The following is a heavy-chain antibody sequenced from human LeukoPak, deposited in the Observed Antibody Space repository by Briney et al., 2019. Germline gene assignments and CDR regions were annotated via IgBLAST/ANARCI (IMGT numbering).Heavy chain of an antibody. V-gene: IGHV1-69*04. CDR1: GGTFSSYA. CDR3: ARDRKWEVLWADAFDI. CDR2: IIPILGIA. D-gene: IGHD1-26*01. Sequence: HWASVKVSCKASGGTFSSYAISWVRQAPGQGLEWMGRIIPILGIANYAQKFQGRVTITADKSTSTAYMELSSLRSEDTAVYYCARDRKWEVLWADAFDIWGQGTMVTVSS. J-gene: IGHJ3*02.